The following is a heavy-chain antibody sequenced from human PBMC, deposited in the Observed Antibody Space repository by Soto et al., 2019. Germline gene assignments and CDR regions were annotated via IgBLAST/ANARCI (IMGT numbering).Heavy chain of an antibody. D-gene: IGHD5-12*01. CDR2: INPDSGGT. J-gene: IGHJ4*02. Sequence: SCKASGYMFTGYYMHWVRQAPGQGLEWMGWINPDSGGTNYQQKFQGRVTMTRDTSISTAYLELSSLRSEDTAVYYCTRKVATFKFDYWGQGTLVTVSS. CDR1: GYMFTGYY. V-gene: IGHV1-2*02. CDR3: TRKVATFKFDY.